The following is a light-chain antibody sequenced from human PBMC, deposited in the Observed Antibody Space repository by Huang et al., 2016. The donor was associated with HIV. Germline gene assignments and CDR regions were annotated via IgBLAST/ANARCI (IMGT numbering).Light chain of an antibody. V-gene: IGKV1-NL1*01. CDR2: ATS. CDR3: QQYHSLPWT. CDR1: QGIGNS. J-gene: IGKJ1*01. Sequence: DIQMTQSPSSLSASVGDRVTITCRASQGIGNSLAWYQQKPEKAPRLLLYATSTLESGVPSRFRGSGSGTHYTLTINTLQPEDIASYYCQQYHSLPWTCGQGTKVEIK.